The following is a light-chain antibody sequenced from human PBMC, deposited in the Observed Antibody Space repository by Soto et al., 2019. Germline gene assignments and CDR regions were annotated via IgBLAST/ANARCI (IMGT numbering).Light chain of an antibody. CDR1: QSLLHTNGYNY. J-gene: IGKJ1*01. CDR3: MQALQTPA. V-gene: IGKV2-28*01. CDR2: LGS. Sequence: DIVMTQSPLSLPVTPGEPASISCRSSQSLLHTNGYNYLDWYLQKPGQSPQLLIYLGSNRASGVPDRISGSGSGTYFTLNSSRVEAEDVGVYYCMQALQTPAFGQGTKVEIK.